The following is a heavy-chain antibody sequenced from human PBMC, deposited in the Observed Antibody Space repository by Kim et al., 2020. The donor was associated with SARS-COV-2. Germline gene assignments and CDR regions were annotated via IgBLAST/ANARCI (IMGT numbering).Heavy chain of an antibody. Sequence: EKNNEDSIKGRFTIPRDNANTSLYLQMNSLRGEDTALYYCARQLGGGPGGYWGQGTLVTVSS. J-gene: IGHJ4*02. V-gene: IGHV3-7*01. D-gene: IGHD2-15*01. CDR3: ARQLGGGPGGY. CDR2: EK.